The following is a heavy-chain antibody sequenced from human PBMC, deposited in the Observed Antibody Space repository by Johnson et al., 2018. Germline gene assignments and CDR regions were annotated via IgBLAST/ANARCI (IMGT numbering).Heavy chain of an antibody. CDR3: AREEYDYVWGSYRPEGAFDI. V-gene: IGHV3-64*01. Sequence: EVQLVESGGGLVQPGGSLRLSCAASGFTFSRYWMSWVRQAPGKGLEYVSAISSNGGSTYYANSVKGRFTISRDNSKKTLYLQMGSLRAEDMAVYYCAREEYDYVWGSYRPEGAFDIWGQGTMVTVSS. D-gene: IGHD3-16*02. CDR2: ISSNGGST. J-gene: IGHJ3*02. CDR1: GFTFSRYW.